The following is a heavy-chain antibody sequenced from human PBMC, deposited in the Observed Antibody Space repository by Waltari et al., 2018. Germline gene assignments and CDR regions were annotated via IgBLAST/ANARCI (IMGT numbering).Heavy chain of an antibody. CDR1: GGSFSGYY. V-gene: IGHV4-34*01. CDR2: INHSGST. CDR3: AMGRGWFDP. J-gene: IGHJ5*02. D-gene: IGHD1-26*01. Sequence: QVQLQQWGAGLLKPSETLSLTCAVSGGSFSGYYWSWIRQPPGKGLEWIGKINHSGSTNYNPSLKSRVTISVDTSKNQFSLKLSSVTAADTAVYYCAMGRGWFDPWGQGTLVTVSS.